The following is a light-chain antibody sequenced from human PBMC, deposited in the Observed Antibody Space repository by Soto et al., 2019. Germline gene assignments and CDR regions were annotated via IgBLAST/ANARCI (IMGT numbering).Light chain of an antibody. J-gene: IGKJ5*01. V-gene: IGKV3-15*01. CDR3: QQSHNWPTIT. Sequence: IVMTPSPNTLSVSPGERYILSCRSSQSVSSNLAWYQQKPGRAPRLLISGASTRATGIPARFSGSGSETEFTLTISSLQSEDFAVCYCQQSHNWPTITFAQGTRLEI. CDR1: QSVSSN. CDR2: GAS.